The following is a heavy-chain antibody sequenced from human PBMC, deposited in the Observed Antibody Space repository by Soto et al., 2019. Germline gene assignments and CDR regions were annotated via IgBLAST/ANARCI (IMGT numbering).Heavy chain of an antibody. Sequence: GGSLRLSCAASGFTFSNAWMSWVRQAPGKGLEWVGRIKSKTDGGTTDYAAPVKGRFTISRDDSKNTLYLQMNSLKTEDTAVYYCTTDRYCSSTSCSAYYYYYYGMDVWGQGTTVTVS. V-gene: IGHV3-15*01. CDR2: IKSKTDGGTT. CDR3: TTDRYCSSTSCSAYYYYYYGMDV. J-gene: IGHJ6*02. D-gene: IGHD2-2*01. CDR1: GFTFSNAW.